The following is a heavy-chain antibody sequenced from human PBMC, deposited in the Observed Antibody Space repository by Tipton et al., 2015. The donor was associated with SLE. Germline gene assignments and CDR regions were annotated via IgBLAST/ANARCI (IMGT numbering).Heavy chain of an antibody. J-gene: IGHJ3*02. V-gene: IGHV4-59*11. Sequence: TLSLTCTVSGGSISSHYWGWFRQPPGKGLEWIGYIYDSGTTNYNPSLKRRVTISADMSKNRLSLRLSSVTAADTAVYFCARAYDLWSAKGPDAFDIWGQGTMVTVSS. CDR1: GGSISSHY. CDR3: ARAYDLWSAKGPDAFDI. D-gene: IGHD3-3*01. CDR2: IYDSGTT.